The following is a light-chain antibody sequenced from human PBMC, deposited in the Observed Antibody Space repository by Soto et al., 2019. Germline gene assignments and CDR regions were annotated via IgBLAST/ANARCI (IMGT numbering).Light chain of an antibody. Sequence: QSALTQPPSASGSPGQSVTISCTGTSSDVGGYDFVSWYQQHPGKAPELIIYEVIRRPSGVPDRFSASKSGNTASLTVSGLQAEDEADYYCSSYAGSDNLAYVFGTGTKLTVL. CDR3: SSYAGSDNLAYV. CDR2: EVI. CDR1: SSDVGGYDF. V-gene: IGLV2-8*01. J-gene: IGLJ1*01.